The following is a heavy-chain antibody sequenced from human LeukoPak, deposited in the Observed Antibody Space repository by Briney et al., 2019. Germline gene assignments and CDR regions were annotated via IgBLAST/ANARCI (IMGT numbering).Heavy chain of an antibody. D-gene: IGHD3-3*01. J-gene: IGHJ5*02. CDR3: TTDRHYDFWSGYYRYNWFDP. Sequence: PGGSLRLSCAASGFTFSNAWMSWVRQAPGKGLEWAGRIKSKTDGGTTDYAAPVKGRFTISRDDSKNTLYLQMNSLKTEDTAVYYCTTDRHYDFWSGYYRYNWFDPWGQGTLVTVSS. V-gene: IGHV3-15*01. CDR2: IKSKTDGGTT. CDR1: GFTFSNAW.